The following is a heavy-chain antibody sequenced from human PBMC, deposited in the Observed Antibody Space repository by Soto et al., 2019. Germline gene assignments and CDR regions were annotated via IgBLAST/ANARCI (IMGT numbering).Heavy chain of an antibody. CDR2: FYYSGST. D-gene: IGHD1-1*01. CDR1: GGSVSGGSYF. Sequence: ETLSLTCTVSGGSVSGGSYFWSWVRQPPGKGLEWIGYFYYSGSTKYNPSLKSRVTILEDTSKNQFSLKLNSVTAADTAVYYCAREGRMGTFDYWGQGALVTVSS. CDR3: AREGRMGTFDY. V-gene: IGHV4-61*01. J-gene: IGHJ4*02.